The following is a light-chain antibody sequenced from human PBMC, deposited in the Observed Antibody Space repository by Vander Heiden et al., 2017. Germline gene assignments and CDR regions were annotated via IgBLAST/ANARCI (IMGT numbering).Light chain of an antibody. J-gene: IGLJ2*01. CDR2: GNT. CDR3: QSYDSSLSGSKV. Sequence: QSVLTQPPSVSGAPRQRRAISCTGSSSNIGAGYDVHWYQQLPGTAPKLLIYGNTNRPSGVPDRFSGSKSGTSASLAITGLQAEDEADYYGQSYDSSLSGSKVFGGGTKLTVL. CDR1: SSNIGAGYD. V-gene: IGLV1-40*01.